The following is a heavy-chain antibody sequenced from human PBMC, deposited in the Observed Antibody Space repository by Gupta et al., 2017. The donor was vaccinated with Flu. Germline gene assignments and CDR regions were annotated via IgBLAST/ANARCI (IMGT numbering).Heavy chain of an antibody. CDR3: ARVSCAGGTCNSEGSDSFDI. V-gene: IGHV4-59*01. CDR1: GDSFGHFY. CDR2: IYYTGRT. Sequence: QVQLQESGPGLVKPSETLSLACSVSGDSFGHFYWSWVRQPPGGGLEWNGYIYYTGRTNYNHSFQSRLTRSIDTSKNQFSLRLASVTAADTAVYFCARVSCAGGTCNSEGSDSFDIWGHGTVVTVSS. D-gene: IGHD2-21*01. J-gene: IGHJ3*02.